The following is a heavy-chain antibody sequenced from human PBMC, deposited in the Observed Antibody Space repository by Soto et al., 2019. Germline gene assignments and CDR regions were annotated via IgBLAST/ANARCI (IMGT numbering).Heavy chain of an antibody. CDR1: GTTISSGDHY. CDR2: MYYTGKT. V-gene: IGHV4-30-4*01. CDR3: ARVYGRGYYFDL. J-gene: IGHJ4*02. Sequence: QVQLQESGPGLVKPSQTLSLTCTVSGTTISSGDHYWSWIRQAPGKGLEWIGYMYYTGKTYYNTSLQIRVPLSVDTSKNLFSLKMTSVTAADTVMCFWARVYGRGYYFDLWGRGTLV. D-gene: IGHD1-26*01.